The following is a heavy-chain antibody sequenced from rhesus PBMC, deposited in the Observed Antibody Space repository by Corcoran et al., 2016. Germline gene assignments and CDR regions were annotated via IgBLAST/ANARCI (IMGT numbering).Heavy chain of an antibody. V-gene: IGHV1-111*02. CDR2: VNHEDGQA. Sequence: EVQLVQSGAEVKKPGASVKISCKASGYTFTDNYLNWVRQAPGNGLEWKGRVNHEDGQADHAQKFQDRVTITADMSTDTAYMELSSLRSENTAVYYCARGGSWNWRTLDYWGQGVLVTVSS. D-gene: IGHD6-25*01. J-gene: IGHJ4*01. CDR1: GYTFTDNY. CDR3: ARGGSWNWRTLDY.